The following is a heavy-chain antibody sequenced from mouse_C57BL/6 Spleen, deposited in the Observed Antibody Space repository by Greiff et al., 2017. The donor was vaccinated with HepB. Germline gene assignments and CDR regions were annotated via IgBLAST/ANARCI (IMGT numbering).Heavy chain of an antibody. Sequence: QVQLQQPGAELVKPGASVKLSCKASGYTFTSYWMHWVKQRPGQGLEWIGMIHPNSGSTNYNEKFKSKATLTVDKSSSTAYMQLSSLTSEDSAVYYCAYYGSSQFAYWGQGTLVTVSP. CDR2: IHPNSGST. CDR1: GYTFTSYW. V-gene: IGHV1-64*01. J-gene: IGHJ3*01. CDR3: AYYGSSQFAY. D-gene: IGHD1-1*01.